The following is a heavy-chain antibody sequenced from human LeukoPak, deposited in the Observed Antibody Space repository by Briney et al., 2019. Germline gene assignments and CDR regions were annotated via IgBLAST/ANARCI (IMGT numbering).Heavy chain of an antibody. CDR1: AASISSSNHY. D-gene: IGHD5-12*01. Sequence: SETLSLTCTISAASISSSNHYWGWIRQSPGKGLEWIGSIYSGRTFYYNPSLNSRVTISVVTSDQFTLQLNSVTAADAAVYYCVRHDGRGGATMGAFDSWGQGSLVTVSS. CDR3: VRHDGRGGATMGAFDS. J-gene: IGHJ5*01. V-gene: IGHV4-39*01. CDR2: IYSGRTF.